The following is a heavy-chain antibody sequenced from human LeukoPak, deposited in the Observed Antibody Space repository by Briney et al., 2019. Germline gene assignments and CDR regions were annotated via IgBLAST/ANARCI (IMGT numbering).Heavy chain of an antibody. CDR2: ISWNSGSI. D-gene: IGHD3-22*01. V-gene: IGHV3-9*01. J-gene: IGHJ3*01. CDR3: AKDMGRYHYDSSGYPPIV. Sequence: QPGRSLRLSCAASGFTFDDYAMHWVRQAPGKGLEWVSGISWNSGSIGYADSVKGRFTISRDNAKNSLYLQMNSLRAEDTALYYCAKDMGRYHYDSSGYPPIVWGQGTMVTVSS. CDR1: GFTFDDYA.